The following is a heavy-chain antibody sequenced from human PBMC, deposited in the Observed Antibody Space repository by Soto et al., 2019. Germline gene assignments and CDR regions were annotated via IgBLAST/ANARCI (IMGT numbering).Heavy chain of an antibody. CDR3: ARRYYDILTGNGYYYYYMDV. Sequence: PSETLSLTCAVSGGSISSSNWWSWVRQPPGKGLEWIGEIYHSGSTNYNPSLKSRGTISVDTSKNQFSLKLSSVTAADTAVYYCARRYYDILTGNGYYYYYMDVWCKGTTVTVSS. V-gene: IGHV4-4*02. CDR2: IYHSGST. D-gene: IGHD3-9*01. J-gene: IGHJ6*03. CDR1: GGSISSSNW.